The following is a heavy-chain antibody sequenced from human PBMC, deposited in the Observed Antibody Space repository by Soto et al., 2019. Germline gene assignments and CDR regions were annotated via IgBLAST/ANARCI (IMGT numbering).Heavy chain of an antibody. Sequence: QVQLVQSGAEVKKPGASVRVSCKASGYTFTNYGISWVRQAPGQGLEWMGWISGYNHNTIYAQKFQGRVTLNTDTSTSTAYMDLWSLRSADTAMYYCERDVSGSRGGFDYWGQGTLVIASS. CDR3: ERDVSGSRGGFDY. CDR1: GYTFTNYG. D-gene: IGHD1-26*01. J-gene: IGHJ4*02. V-gene: IGHV1-18*01. CDR2: ISGYNHNT.